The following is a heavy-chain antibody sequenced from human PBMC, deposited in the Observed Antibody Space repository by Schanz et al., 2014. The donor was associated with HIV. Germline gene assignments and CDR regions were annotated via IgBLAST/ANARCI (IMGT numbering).Heavy chain of an antibody. V-gene: IGHV1-8*01. CDR2: MNPNSGHT. Sequence: QVQLVQSGTEVKRPGASVKVSCKASRYTFSSYDINWVRQATGQGLEWMGWMNPNSGHTGYAQKFQGRVDMTRTTSISTAYMELRGLTSEDTAVYFCARARAKIEGRPVGNWFDPWGQGTLVTVSS. J-gene: IGHJ5*02. D-gene: IGHD6-6*01. CDR3: ARARAKIEGRPVGNWFDP. CDR1: RYTFSSYD.